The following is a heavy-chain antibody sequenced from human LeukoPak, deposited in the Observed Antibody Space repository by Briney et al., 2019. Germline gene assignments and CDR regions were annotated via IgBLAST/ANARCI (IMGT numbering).Heavy chain of an antibody. D-gene: IGHD3-22*01. V-gene: IGHV1-46*01. CDR1: GYTVPSYY. Sequence: ASVKVSCKASGYTVPSYYIHWVRQAPGQGLEWVGIIKSSDGGTIYAQKFQGRVTMTRDTSTSTVYMELSRLRSEDTAVFYCARTYYYDGSGSPGVFGYFDYWGQGTLVTVSS. J-gene: IGHJ4*02. CDR3: ARTYYYDGSGSPGVFGYFDY. CDR2: IKSSDGGT.